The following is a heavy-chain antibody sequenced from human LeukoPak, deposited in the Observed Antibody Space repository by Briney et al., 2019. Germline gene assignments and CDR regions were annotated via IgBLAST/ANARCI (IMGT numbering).Heavy chain of an antibody. J-gene: IGHJ4*02. Sequence: TSETLSLTCTVSGGSVSSGSYYWGWIRQPPGKGLEWIGNIYYSGSTYYNPSLKSRVTISVETPKNQFSLKLSSVTAADTAVYYCARDGRFPPEVLPRYFDYWGQGTLVTVSS. CDR2: IYYSGST. D-gene: IGHD1-26*01. V-gene: IGHV4-39*07. CDR3: ARDGRFPPEVLPRYFDY. CDR1: GGSVSSGSYY.